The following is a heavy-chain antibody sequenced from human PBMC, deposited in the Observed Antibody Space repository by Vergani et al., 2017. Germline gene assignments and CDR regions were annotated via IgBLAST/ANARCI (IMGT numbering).Heavy chain of an antibody. CDR1: GFTFSSYA. CDR2: ISGSGGST. J-gene: IGHJ6*03. V-gene: IGHV3-23*01. Sequence: EVQLLESGGGLVQPGGSLRLSCAASGFTFSSYAMSWVRQAPGKGLEWVSAISGSGGSTYYADSVKGRFTISRDNSKNTLYLQMNSLRAEDTAVYYCAKKQHPPEYYYYYMDVWGKGTTVTVSS. D-gene: IGHD6-13*01. CDR3: AKKQHPPEYYYYYMDV.